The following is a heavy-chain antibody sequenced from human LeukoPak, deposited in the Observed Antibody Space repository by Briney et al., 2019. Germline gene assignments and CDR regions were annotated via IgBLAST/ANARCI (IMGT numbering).Heavy chain of an antibody. CDR1: GYTFTSHF. CDR3: AREPRIPIAADGTSFDY. J-gene: IGHJ4*02. V-gene: IGHV1-46*01. Sequence: GASVKVSCKASGYTFTSHFMHWVRQAPGQGLEWMGIINPRGGSTSYTQKFQGRVTMTRDMSTSTVYMELSSLRSEDTAVYYCAREPRIPIAADGTSFDYWGQGTLVTVSS. CDR2: INPRGGST. D-gene: IGHD6-13*01.